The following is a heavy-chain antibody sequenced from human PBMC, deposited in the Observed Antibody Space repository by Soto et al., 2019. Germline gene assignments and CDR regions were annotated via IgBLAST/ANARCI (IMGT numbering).Heavy chain of an antibody. V-gene: IGHV3-23*01. CDR2: ISGSGGST. Sequence: GGSLRLSCTASGFTSSNYAMNWVRQAPGKGLEWVSAISGSGGSTYYADSVKGRFTISRDNSRNTLYLQMNSLRAEDTAVYYCAKDLRRGFSAYDADYYYYGMDVWGQGTTVTVSS. J-gene: IGHJ6*02. D-gene: IGHD5-12*01. CDR3: AKDLRRGFSAYDADYYYYGMDV. CDR1: GFTSSNYA.